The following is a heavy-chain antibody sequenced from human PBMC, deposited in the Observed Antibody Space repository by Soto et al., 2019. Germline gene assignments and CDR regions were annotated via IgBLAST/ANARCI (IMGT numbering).Heavy chain of an antibody. CDR2: IFYSGST. J-gene: IGHJ4*02. CDR3: SRGYRQSGYISSCLFYY. CDR1: GGSINSGGYY. Sequence: QVQLQESGPGLVKPSQTLSLICTVSGGSINSGGYYWNWIRQHPGKGLEWIGYIFYSGSTYYNPFLMCLVTISSSTSEYQFSLNLTSVSAADTPVYFCSRGYRQSGYISSCLFYYWGQSPLVNV. V-gene: IGHV4-31*01. D-gene: IGHD6-13*01.